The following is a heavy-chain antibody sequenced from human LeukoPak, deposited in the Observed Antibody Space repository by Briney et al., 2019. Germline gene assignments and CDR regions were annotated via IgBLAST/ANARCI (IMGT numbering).Heavy chain of an antibody. D-gene: IGHD3-22*01. J-gene: IGHJ3*02. CDR1: GGSFSGYY. CDR3: VKRLSSGHQRGAFDI. V-gene: IGHV4-34*01. CDR2: INHSGST. Sequence: PSETLSLTCAVYGGSFSGYYWSWIRQPPGKGLEWIGEINHSGSTNYNPSLKSRVTISVDTSKNQFSLKLSSVTAADTAVYYCVKRLSSGHQRGAFDIWGQGTMVTVSS.